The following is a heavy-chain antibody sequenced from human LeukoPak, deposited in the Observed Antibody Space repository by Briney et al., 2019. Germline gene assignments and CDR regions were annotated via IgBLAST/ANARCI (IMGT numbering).Heavy chain of an antibody. CDR2: INWNGGGT. CDR1: GFTFKDYG. J-gene: IGHJ6*02. Sequence: GGSLRLSCAATGFTFKDYGMHWVRQPPGKGLEWVSSINWNGGGTDYADSVKGRFTIYRDNAKNSLYLQLSSLRPEDTALYYCAKHMRATNTYSFFGLDVWGQGTTVTVSS. D-gene: IGHD1-26*01. CDR3: AKHMRATNTYSFFGLDV. V-gene: IGHV3-9*01.